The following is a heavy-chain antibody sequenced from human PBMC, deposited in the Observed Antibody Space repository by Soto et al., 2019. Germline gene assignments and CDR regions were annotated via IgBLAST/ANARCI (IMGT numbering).Heavy chain of an antibody. Sequence: SETLSLTCTVSGGSIISGGYYWSWIRQHPGKGLEWIGYIYYSGSTYYNPSLKSRVTISVDTSKNQFSLKLSSVTAADTAVYYCATYCGGDCYSYSDAFDIWGQGTMVTVSS. V-gene: IGHV4-31*03. D-gene: IGHD2-21*02. CDR1: GGSIISGGYY. CDR3: ATYCGGDCYSYSDAFDI. CDR2: IYYSGST. J-gene: IGHJ3*02.